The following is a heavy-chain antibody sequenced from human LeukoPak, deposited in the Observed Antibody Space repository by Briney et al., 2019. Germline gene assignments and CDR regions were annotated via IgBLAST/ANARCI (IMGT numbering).Heavy chain of an antibody. V-gene: IGHV4-34*01. CDR3: ARVRRTNWNYRYYYYYYMDD. J-gene: IGHJ6*03. CDR1: GGSFSGYY. CDR2: INHSGST. D-gene: IGHD1-7*01. Sequence: SETLSLTCAVYGGSFSGYYWSWIRQPPGKGLEWIGEINHSGSTNYNPSLKSRVSISVDTSKNQFSLKLSSVTAAHTAVYYCARVRRTNWNYRYYYYYYMDDWGKGTTVTVSS.